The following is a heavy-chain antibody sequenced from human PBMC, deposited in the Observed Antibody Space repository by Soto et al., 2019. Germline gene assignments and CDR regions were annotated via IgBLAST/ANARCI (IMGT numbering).Heavy chain of an antibody. J-gene: IGHJ5*01. D-gene: IGHD3-16*02. CDR2: MNPGSGDT. V-gene: IGHV1-8*01. Sequence: ASVKDSCKASGDSFTNNDVTWVRQAIGQGLEWMGWMNPGSGDTGYAQKFQGRVTMTRDISIATAYMELSSLRSDDTAIYYCARLATLRSLNCFDFWGQGTLVTVSS. CDR1: GDSFTNND. CDR3: ARLATLRSLNCFDF.